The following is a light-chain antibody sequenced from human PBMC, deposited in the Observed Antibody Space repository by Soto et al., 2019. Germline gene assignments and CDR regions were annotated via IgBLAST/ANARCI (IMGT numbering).Light chain of an antibody. Sequence: DIQMTQSPSTLSASVGDRVTITCRASQSISSWLAWYQQKPGKVPNHLIYKASDLQSGVPSRFSGCGSGTEFTLANSSLQPDYLVTYDCLQYDSYPLTFGQGTKVEIK. V-gene: IGKV1-5*03. J-gene: IGKJ1*01. CDR2: KAS. CDR1: QSISSW. CDR3: LQYDSYPLT.